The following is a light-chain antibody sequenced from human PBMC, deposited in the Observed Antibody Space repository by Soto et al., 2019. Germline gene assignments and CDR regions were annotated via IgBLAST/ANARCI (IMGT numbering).Light chain of an antibody. Sequence: EIVLTQSPGTLSLSPGERVTLSCRASQSVRSNFLAWYQQRPGQAPRLLIYGASSRATGIPDRFSGSGSGTDFTLIISRLEPEDCAVYCCQQYGSALQTFGQGTKVEIK. CDR3: QQYGSALQT. J-gene: IGKJ1*01. V-gene: IGKV3-20*01. CDR2: GAS. CDR1: QSVRSNF.